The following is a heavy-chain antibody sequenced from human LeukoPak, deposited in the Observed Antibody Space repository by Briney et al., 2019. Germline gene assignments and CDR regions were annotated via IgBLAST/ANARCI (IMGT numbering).Heavy chain of an antibody. V-gene: IGHV1-69*04. J-gene: IGHJ4*02. Sequence: SVKVSCEASGGTFSSYAISWVRQAPGQGLEWMGRIIPILGIANYAQKFQGRVTTTADKSTSTAYMELSSLRSEDTAVYYCAREGRFLEWLSTRYYFDYWGQGTLVTVSS. CDR3: AREGRFLEWLSTRYYFDY. D-gene: IGHD3-3*01. CDR2: IIPILGIA. CDR1: GGTFSSYA.